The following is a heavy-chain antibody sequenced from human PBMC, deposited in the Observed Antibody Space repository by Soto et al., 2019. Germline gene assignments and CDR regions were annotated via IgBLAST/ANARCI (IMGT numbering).Heavy chain of an antibody. CDR1: GGSVITDY. V-gene: IGHV4-59*02. CDR3: ARANGNYGIFDY. Sequence: SETLSLTVTVSGGSVITDYWIWIRRPPGKGLEWIASIFYSVSTDYKPSLKSRATISIDTSKNQFSLKLRSVTAADSAVYYCARANGNYGIFDYWGQGALVTSPQ. CDR2: IFYSVST. J-gene: IGHJ4*02. D-gene: IGHD1-7*01.